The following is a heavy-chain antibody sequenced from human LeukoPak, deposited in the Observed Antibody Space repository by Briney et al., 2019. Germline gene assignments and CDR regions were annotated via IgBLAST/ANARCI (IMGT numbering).Heavy chain of an antibody. Sequence: ASVKVSCKASGYTLTSYGISWVRQAPGQGLEWMGWISAYNGNTNYAQKLQGRVTMTTDTSTSTAYMELRSLRSDDTAVYYCARAQREYQYYYGSGSYYRNYYYYYMDVWGKGTTVTVSS. D-gene: IGHD3-10*01. V-gene: IGHV1-18*01. CDR1: GYTLTSYG. CDR3: ARAQREYQYYYGSGSYYRNYYYYYMDV. CDR2: ISAYNGNT. J-gene: IGHJ6*03.